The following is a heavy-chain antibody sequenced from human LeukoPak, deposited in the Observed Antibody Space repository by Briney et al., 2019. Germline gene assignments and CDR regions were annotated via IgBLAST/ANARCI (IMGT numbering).Heavy chain of an antibody. J-gene: IGHJ6*02. V-gene: IGHV4-59*01. D-gene: IGHD2-2*01. Sequence: SETLSLTCTVSGGSISSYYWSWIRQPPGKGLEWIGYIYYSGSTNYNPSLKSRVTISVDTSKNQFSLKLSSVTAADTAVYYCASSSTLLDYYCYGMDVWGQGTTVTVSS. CDR3: ASSSTLLDYYCYGMDV. CDR2: IYYSGST. CDR1: GGSISSYY.